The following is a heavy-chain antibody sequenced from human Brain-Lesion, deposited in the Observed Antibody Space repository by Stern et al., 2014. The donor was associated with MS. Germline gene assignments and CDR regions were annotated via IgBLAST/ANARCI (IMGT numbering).Heavy chain of an antibody. D-gene: IGHD5-18*01. V-gene: IGHV3-21*01. CDR3: ARVETPLADFYYYYGMDV. Sequence: VQLVEYGGGLVKPGGSLRLSCAASGFTFSSYTMNWVRQAPGKGLEWVSSINRGSDYIYYADSVKGRFTISRDNAKNSLYLQMNSLRAEDTALYYCARVETPLADFYYYYGMDVWGQGTTVTVSS. CDR2: INRGSDYI. CDR1: GFTFSSYT. J-gene: IGHJ6*02.